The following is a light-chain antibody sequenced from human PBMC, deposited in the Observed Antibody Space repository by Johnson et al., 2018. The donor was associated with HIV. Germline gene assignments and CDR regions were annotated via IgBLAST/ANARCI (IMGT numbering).Light chain of an antibody. J-gene: IGLJ1*01. CDR1: SSNIGNNY. V-gene: IGLV1-51*01. CDR3: GTWDSSLSAYV. CDR2: DNN. Sequence: QAVLTQPPSVSAAPGQKVTISCSGSSSNIGNNYVSWYKQFPGTAPKLLMYDNNKRPSGIPDRFSGSQYGTSGTLGITGIQPGDEADYYCGTWDSSLSAYVFGTGTKVTVL.